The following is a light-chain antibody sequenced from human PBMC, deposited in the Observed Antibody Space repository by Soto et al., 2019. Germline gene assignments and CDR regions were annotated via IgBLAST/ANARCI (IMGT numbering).Light chain of an antibody. CDR3: QQYYSVPVT. CDR1: QSLLYSSDNKNQ. V-gene: IGKV4-1*01. J-gene: IGKJ4*01. Sequence: DIVMTQSPDSLALSLGERATINCKSSQSLLYSSDNKNQLAWYQQKPGQPPKLLIFWASTRESGVPDRFSGSGSGTDFTLTISSLQAEDGAVYYCQQYYSVPVTFGGGTKVEIK. CDR2: WAS.